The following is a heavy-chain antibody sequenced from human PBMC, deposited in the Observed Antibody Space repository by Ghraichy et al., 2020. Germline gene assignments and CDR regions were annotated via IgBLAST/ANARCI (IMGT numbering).Heavy chain of an antibody. Sequence: LSLTCAASGFTFSSYWMSWVRQAPGKGLEWVANIKQDGSEKYYVDSVKGRFTISRDNAKNSLYLQMNSLRAEDTAVYYCARGSTVMVYWGQGTLVTVSS. CDR3: ARGSTVMVY. J-gene: IGHJ4*02. CDR1: GFTFSSYW. CDR2: IKQDGSEK. V-gene: IGHV3-7*03. D-gene: IGHD4-11*01.